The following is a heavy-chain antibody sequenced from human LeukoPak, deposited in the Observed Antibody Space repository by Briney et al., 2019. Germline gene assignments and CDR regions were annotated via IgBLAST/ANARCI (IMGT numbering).Heavy chain of an antibody. J-gene: IGHJ6*02. CDR2: VSSTSSYI. V-gene: IGHV3-21*01. CDR3: SRDHLDGMDV. CDR1: GFTLSSYT. Sequence: PGGSLRLSCAASGFTLSSYTMNWVRQAPGKGLEWVSSVSSTSSYIYYADSVKGRFTISRDNAKNSLYLQMNSLRAEDTAVYYCSRDHLDGMDVWGQGTTVTVSS.